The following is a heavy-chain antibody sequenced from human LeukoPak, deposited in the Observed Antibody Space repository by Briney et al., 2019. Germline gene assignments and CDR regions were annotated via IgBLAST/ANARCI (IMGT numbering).Heavy chain of an antibody. CDR1: GGSISSYY. V-gene: IGHV4-59*08. J-gene: IGHJ4*02. CDR3: AGRHPRNTVDF. CDR2: ISDIGSI. D-gene: IGHD2/OR15-2a*01. Sequence: SETLSLTCTDSGGSISSYYWSWIRQPPGKGLEWIAYISDIGSINYNPSLKSRVTISLDTSKNQLSLKLRSVTAADTAVYYCAGRHPRNTVDFWGQGTLVTVSS.